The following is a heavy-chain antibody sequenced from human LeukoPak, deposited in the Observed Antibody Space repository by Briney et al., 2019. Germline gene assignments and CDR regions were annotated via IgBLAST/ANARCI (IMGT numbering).Heavy chain of an antibody. CDR1: GYTFTGYY. Sequence: ASVKVSCKASGYTFTGYYMHWVRQAPGQGLEWMGWINPNSGGTNYAQKFQGWVTMTRDTSISTAYMELSRLRSDDTAVYYCAREYPGSGWYDDAFDIWGQGTMVTVSS. D-gene: IGHD6-19*01. CDR2: INPNSGGT. J-gene: IGHJ3*02. V-gene: IGHV1-2*04. CDR3: AREYPGSGWYDDAFDI.